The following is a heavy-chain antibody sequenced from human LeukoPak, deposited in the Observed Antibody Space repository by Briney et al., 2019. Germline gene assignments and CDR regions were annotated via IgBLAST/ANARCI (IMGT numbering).Heavy chain of an antibody. V-gene: IGHV4-34*01. CDR1: GGSFRGYY. J-gene: IGHJ4*02. CDR2: INHSGST. D-gene: IGHD2-15*01. CDR3: ARGVCSGGSCCSEWYY. Sequence: TTSETLFLTCAVYGGSFRGYYWSWIRQPPGKGLEWIGEINHSGSTNYNPSLKSRVTISVDTSKNQFSLKLTSVTAADTAVYYCARGVCSGGSCCSEWYYWGQGTLVTVSS.